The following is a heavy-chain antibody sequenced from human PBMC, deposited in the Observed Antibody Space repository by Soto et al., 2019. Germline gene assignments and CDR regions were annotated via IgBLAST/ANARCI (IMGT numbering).Heavy chain of an antibody. Sequence: ASVKVSCKASGYTFTDYYVHWVRQAPGQGLEWMGWINPNSGGTKSAQKFQGRVTMTRDTSISTAYMELSRLRSDDTAVYYCARRKGDYYDSSGYHYYFDYWGQGTLVTVS. D-gene: IGHD3-22*01. V-gene: IGHV1-2*02. J-gene: IGHJ4*02. CDR2: INPNSGGT. CDR1: GYTFTDYY. CDR3: ARRKGDYYDSSGYHYYFDY.